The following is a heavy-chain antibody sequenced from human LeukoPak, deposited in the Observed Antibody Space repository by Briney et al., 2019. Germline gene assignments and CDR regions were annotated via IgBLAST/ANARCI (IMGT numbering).Heavy chain of an antibody. CDR1: GYNFAHN. CDR2: INPKDGGT. J-gene: IGHJ4*02. V-gene: IGHV1-2*02. Sequence: ASVKVSCKASGYNFAHNIHWVRQAPGQGHEFMGWINPKDGGTKYAQNFQGRVTMTRDTSISTVYMELRSLRSDDTAVYYCVVSIQAAAIPAFDSWGQGTLVTVSS. D-gene: IGHD6-25*01. CDR3: VVSIQAAAIPAFDS.